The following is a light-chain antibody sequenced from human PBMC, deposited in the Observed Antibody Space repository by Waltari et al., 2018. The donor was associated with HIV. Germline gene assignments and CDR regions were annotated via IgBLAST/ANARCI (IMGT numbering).Light chain of an antibody. Sequence: DIVMTQSPDSLAVSLGERATINCKSSQSVLYSSNNKNYLAWYQQKPGQPPRLLIYWASTRESGVPDLFSGSGSGTDFTLTISSLQAEDVAVYYCQQYYSTPVTFGGGTKVEIK. V-gene: IGKV4-1*01. CDR3: QQYYSTPVT. CDR2: WAS. CDR1: QSVLYSSNNKNY. J-gene: IGKJ4*01.